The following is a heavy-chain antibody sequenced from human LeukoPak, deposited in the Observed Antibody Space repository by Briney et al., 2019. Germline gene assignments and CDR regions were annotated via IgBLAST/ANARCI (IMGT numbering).Heavy chain of an antibody. V-gene: IGHV3-48*01. D-gene: IGHD2-15*01. J-gene: IGHJ6*02. CDR1: GFTFSSYS. Sequence: GGSLRLSCAASGFTFSSYSMNWVRQAPGKGLEWVSYISSSSSTIYYADSVKGRFTISRDNAKNSLYLQMNSLGAEDTAVYYCARDPCGTFYYYGMDVWGQGTTVTVSS. CDR3: ARDPCGTFYYYGMDV. CDR2: ISSSSSTI.